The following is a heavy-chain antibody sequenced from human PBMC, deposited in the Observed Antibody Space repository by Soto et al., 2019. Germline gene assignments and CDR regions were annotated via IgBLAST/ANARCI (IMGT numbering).Heavy chain of an antibody. CDR1: GYTFTSYD. CDR2: MNPNSGNT. CDR3: ARGINSFLYYYYYMDV. Sequence: ASVKVSCKASGYTFTSYDINWVRQATGQGLEWMGWMNPNSGNTGYAQKFQGRVTMTRNTSISTAYMELSSLRSEDTAVYYCARGINSFLYYYYYMDVGGKGTTVTVSS. D-gene: IGHD1-20*01. V-gene: IGHV1-8*01. J-gene: IGHJ6*03.